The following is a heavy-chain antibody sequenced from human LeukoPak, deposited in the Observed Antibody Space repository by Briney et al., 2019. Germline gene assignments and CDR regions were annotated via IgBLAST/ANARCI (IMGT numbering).Heavy chain of an antibody. Sequence: GGSLRLSCAASGFTVSSNYMSWVRQAPGKGLEWVSVIYSGGSTYYADSVKGRFTISRDNSKNTLYLQMNSLRAEDTAVYYCARESPRGYSYGRGYYFDYWGQGTLVTVSS. CDR1: GFTVSSNY. CDR2: IYSGGST. J-gene: IGHJ4*02. V-gene: IGHV3-53*01. CDR3: ARESPRGYSYGRGYYFDY. D-gene: IGHD5-18*01.